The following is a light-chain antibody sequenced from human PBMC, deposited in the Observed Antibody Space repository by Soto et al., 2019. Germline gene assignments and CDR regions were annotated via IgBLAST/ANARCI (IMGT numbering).Light chain of an antibody. CDR1: QSVSSSY. V-gene: IGKV3-20*01. J-gene: IGKJ1*01. Sequence: DIVLTQSTGALSVSPGERATLSCRASQSVSSSYLAWYQQKPGQAPRLLIYDASSRATGIPARFSGSGSGTDVTLTISRLEPEDFAVYYCQQHGNSPRTFGQGTKVDIK. CDR3: QQHGNSPRT. CDR2: DAS.